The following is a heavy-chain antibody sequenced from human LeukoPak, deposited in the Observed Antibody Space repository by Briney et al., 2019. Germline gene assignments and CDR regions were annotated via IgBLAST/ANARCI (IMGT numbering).Heavy chain of an antibody. Sequence: SVKVSCQASGCTLSRYAISGLRPAPGQGLEWMGRILPIFGTANYAQKFQGRVTITADESTSTAYMELSSLRSEDTAEYYCARGYCSGGSCYADAFDIWGQGTMVTVSS. CDR2: ILPIFGTA. D-gene: IGHD2-15*01. CDR3: ARGYCSGGSCYADAFDI. J-gene: IGHJ3*02. V-gene: IGHV1-69*13. CDR1: GCTLSRYA.